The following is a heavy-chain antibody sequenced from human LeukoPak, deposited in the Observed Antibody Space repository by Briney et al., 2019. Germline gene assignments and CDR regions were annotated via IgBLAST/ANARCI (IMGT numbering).Heavy chain of an antibody. V-gene: IGHV3-48*03. J-gene: IGHJ4*02. Sequence: PGGSLRLSCAASGFTFTTYEMKWVRQAPGKGLEWVSYISTSGSVVYYADAVKGRFTISRDNARNSLYLQMNSLRAEDTAIYYCARGKSVLDYWGQGTLVTVSS. CDR3: ARGKSVLDY. CDR1: GFTFTTYE. CDR2: ISTSGSVV. D-gene: IGHD3-3*01.